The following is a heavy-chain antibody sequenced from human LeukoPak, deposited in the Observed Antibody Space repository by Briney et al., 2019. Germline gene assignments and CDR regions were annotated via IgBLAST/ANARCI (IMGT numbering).Heavy chain of an antibody. D-gene: IGHD4-17*01. V-gene: IGHV3-48*01. Sequence: PGGSLRLSCAASGFTFSSYIMNWVRQAPGKGLEWVSYISSSSSTIYYADSVKGRFTISRDNAKNSLYLQMNSLRAEDTAVYYCAKKGEEYGDYGAFDYWGQGTLVTVSS. CDR1: GFTFSSYI. J-gene: IGHJ4*02. CDR2: ISSSSSTI. CDR3: AKKGEEYGDYGAFDY.